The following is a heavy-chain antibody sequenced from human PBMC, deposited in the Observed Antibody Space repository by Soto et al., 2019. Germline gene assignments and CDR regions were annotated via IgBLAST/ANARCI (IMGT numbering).Heavy chain of an antibody. V-gene: IGHV3-23*01. CDR3: ATSVTPDGEYFQV. CDR1: GFTFSSYA. J-gene: IGHJ1*01. CDR2: ISGSGGST. D-gene: IGHD2-2*01. Sequence: GPLRLSCAASGFTFSSYAMSWVRQAPGKGLEWVSAISGSGGSTYYADSVKGRFTISRDNSKNTLYMQVNSLRTEDTALYYCATSVTPDGEYFQVWGQGTLVTVSS.